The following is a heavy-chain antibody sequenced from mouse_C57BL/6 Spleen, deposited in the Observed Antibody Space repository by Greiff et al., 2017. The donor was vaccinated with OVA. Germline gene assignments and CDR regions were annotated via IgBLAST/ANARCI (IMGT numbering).Heavy chain of an antibody. CDR3: ASLLGEGFAY. Sequence: SGPELVKPGASVKIPCKASGYTFTDYNMDWVKQSHGKSLEWIGDINPNNGGTIYNQKFKGKATLTVDKSSSTAYMELRSLTSEDTAVYYCASLLGEGFAYWGQGTLVTVSA. D-gene: IGHD4-1*01. CDR2: INPNNGGT. V-gene: IGHV1-18*01. J-gene: IGHJ3*01. CDR1: GYTFTDYN.